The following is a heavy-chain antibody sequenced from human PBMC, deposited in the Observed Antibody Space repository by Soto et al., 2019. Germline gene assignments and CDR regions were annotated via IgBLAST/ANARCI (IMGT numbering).Heavy chain of an antibody. CDR2: ISTSGTST. V-gene: IGHV3-11*01. J-gene: IGHJ4*02. CDR3: ARDGVLFRAGFDS. CDR1: GFTFSNYY. D-gene: IGHD3-16*01. Sequence: QVQLVESGGGLVKPGGSLRLSCAVSGFTFSNYYMAWIRQAPGKGLEWVSYISTSGTSTFYADSVKDRFNISRDNAENSLFLQMDSLRVEDTAVYFCARDGVLFRAGFDSWGQGTLVTVAS.